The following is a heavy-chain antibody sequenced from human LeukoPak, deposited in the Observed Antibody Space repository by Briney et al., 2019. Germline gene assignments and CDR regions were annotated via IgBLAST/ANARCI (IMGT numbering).Heavy chain of an antibody. CDR3: ARDLHNWNYS. CDR2: IIPIFGTA. CDR1: GYTFTSYG. V-gene: IGHV1-69*13. J-gene: IGHJ5*01. Sequence: ASVKVSCKASGYTFTSYGISWVRQAPGQGLEWMGGIIPIFGTANYAQKFQGRVTITADESTSTAYMELSSLRSEDTAVYYCARDLHNWNYSWGQGTLVTVSS.